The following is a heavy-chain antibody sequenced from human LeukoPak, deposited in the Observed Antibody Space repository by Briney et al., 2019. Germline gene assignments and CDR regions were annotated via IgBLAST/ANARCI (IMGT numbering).Heavy chain of an antibody. CDR1: GGSISSGSYY. J-gene: IGHJ3*02. V-gene: IGHV4-61*01. D-gene: IGHD6-19*01. CDR3: ARDGVVGIAVAGYDAFDI. CDR2: IYYSGST. Sequence: PSETLSLTCTVSGGSISSGSYYWSWIRQPPGKGLEWIGYIYYSGSTNYNPSLKSRVTISVDTSKNQFSLKLSSVTAADTAVYYCARDGVVGIAVAGYDAFDIWGQGTMVTVSS.